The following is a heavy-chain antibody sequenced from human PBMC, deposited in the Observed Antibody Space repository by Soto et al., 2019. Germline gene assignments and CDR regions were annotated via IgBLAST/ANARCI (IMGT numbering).Heavy chain of an antibody. CDR2: ISTYNGNT. J-gene: IGHJ4*02. CDR1: GYTFTSYG. V-gene: IGHV1-18*01. Sequence: ASVNVSCKASGYTFTSYGISWARQAPGQGLEWMGWISTYNGNTNYAQKFQGRVTMTTDTFTSTAYMELRSLTSDDTAVYYCAREWCSGGRCYLPDFLGQGTLVTVSS. D-gene: IGHD2-15*01. CDR3: AREWCSGGRCYLPDF.